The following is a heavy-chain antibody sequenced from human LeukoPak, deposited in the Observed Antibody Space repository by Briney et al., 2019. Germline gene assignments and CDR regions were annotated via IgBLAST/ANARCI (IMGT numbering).Heavy chain of an antibody. CDR3: ANSPLNWNTERLGYYYMDV. CDR2: ISYDGSNK. CDR1: GFTFSSYA. J-gene: IGHJ6*03. Sequence: GGSLRLSCAASGFTFSSYAMHWVRQAPGKGLEWVAVISYDGSNKYYADSVKGRFTISRDNSKNTLYLQMNSLRVEDTAVYYCANSPLNWNTERLGYYYMDVWGKGTTVTVSS. V-gene: IGHV3-30*14. D-gene: IGHD1/OR15-1a*01.